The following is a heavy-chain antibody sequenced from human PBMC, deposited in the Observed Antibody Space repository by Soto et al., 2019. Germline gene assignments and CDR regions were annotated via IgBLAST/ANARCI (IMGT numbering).Heavy chain of an antibody. CDR3: ARSFGWYAIDQ. V-gene: IGHV4-4*02. Sequence: QMQLQESGPGLVKASETLSLTCAVSGASISSEQYWTWVRQPPGKGLEWIGDIHHSGSTNNNPSLRRRLIMSVDTAKNQFSLNLNSVTAADTAVDYCARSFGWYAIDQWGQGTLVTVSS. CDR2: IHHSGST. J-gene: IGHJ4*02. CDR1: GASISSEQY. D-gene: IGHD6-19*01.